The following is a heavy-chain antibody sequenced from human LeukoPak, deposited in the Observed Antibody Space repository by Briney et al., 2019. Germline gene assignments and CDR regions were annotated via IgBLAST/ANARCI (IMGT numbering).Heavy chain of an antibody. CDR3: AIPPGYCGNDCSFDY. V-gene: IGHV5-51*01. J-gene: IGHJ4*02. Sequence: HGESLKISCEGSGYSFSNYWIGWVRQMPGKGLEWMGIIYPGDYETRYSPSFQGLVTISVDKSISTAYLQWSSLKASDAAMYYCAIPPGYCGNDCSFDYWGQGTLVTVSS. CDR2: IYPGDYET. D-gene: IGHD2-21*02. CDR1: GYSFSNYW.